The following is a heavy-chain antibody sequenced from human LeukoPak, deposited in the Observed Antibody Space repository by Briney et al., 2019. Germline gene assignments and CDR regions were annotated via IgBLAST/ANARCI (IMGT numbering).Heavy chain of an antibody. J-gene: IGHJ4*02. CDR3: AKGSRAARPYYFDS. D-gene: IGHD6-6*01. Sequence: GGSLRLSCAASGFTVSSNYMSWVRQAPGKGLEWVSVIYSGGSTYYADSVKGRFTTSRDNSRNTLYLQMNSLRAEDTAVYYCAKGSRAARPYYFDSWGQGTLVTVSS. CDR2: IYSGGST. V-gene: IGHV3-53*01. CDR1: GFTVSSNY.